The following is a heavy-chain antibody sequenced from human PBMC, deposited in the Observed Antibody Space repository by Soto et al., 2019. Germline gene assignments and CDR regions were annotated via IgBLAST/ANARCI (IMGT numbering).Heavy chain of an antibody. J-gene: IGHJ4*02. Sequence: SETLSLTCTVSGGSISSYYWSWIRQPPGKGLEWIGYIYYSGSTNYNPSLKSRVTISVDTSKNQFSLKLSSVTAADTAVYYCARGSGFWSGYYTGGFDYWGQGTLVTVSS. V-gene: IGHV4-59*01. CDR1: GGSISSYY. CDR3: ARGSGFWSGYYTGGFDY. CDR2: IYYSGST. D-gene: IGHD3-3*01.